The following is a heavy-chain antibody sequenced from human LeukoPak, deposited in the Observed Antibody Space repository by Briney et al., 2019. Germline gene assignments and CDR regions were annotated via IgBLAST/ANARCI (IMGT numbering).Heavy chain of an antibody. D-gene: IGHD3-3*01. CDR2: INHSGST. Sequence: PSETLSLTCVVYGGSLSDYYWSWIRQPPGKGLEWIGEINHSGSTNYNPSLKSRVTISVDTSKNQFSLNLRYMTAADTAVYHCARGGSYYDFWSGRAPFTPWGQGTLVSVSS. V-gene: IGHV4-34*01. CDR1: GGSLSDYY. CDR3: ARGGSYYDFWSGRAPFTP. J-gene: IGHJ4*02.